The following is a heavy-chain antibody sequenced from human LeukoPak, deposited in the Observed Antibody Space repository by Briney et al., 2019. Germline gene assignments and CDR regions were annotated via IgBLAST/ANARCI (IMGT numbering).Heavy chain of an antibody. J-gene: IGHJ4*02. CDR2: IYSGGTT. CDR1: GFTVSSSY. D-gene: IGHD6-19*01. V-gene: IGHV3-53*01. Sequence: GGSLRLSCAASGFTVSSSYMSWVRQAPGKGLEWVSVIYSGGTTYYADSVKDRFTISRDNSKNTLYLQMNSLRAEDTAVYYCAKRRDSSGWYYFDYWGQGTLVTVSS. CDR3: AKRRDSSGWYYFDY.